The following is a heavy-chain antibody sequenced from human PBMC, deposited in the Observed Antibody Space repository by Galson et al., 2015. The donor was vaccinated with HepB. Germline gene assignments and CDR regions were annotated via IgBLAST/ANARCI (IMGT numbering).Heavy chain of an antibody. V-gene: IGHV3-33*01. D-gene: IGHD6-6*01. CDR1: GFTFSRYG. CDR2: IQSDGSKE. J-gene: IGHJ4*02. CDR3: GRDFSYGSLDFGN. Sequence: SLRLSCAASGFTFSRYGMHWVRQAPGKGLDWVAAIQSDGSKEYYAHSVKGRFTISRDDSKNTVSLQLNSLGAEDSAVYYCGRDFSYGSLDFGNWGQGTLVTVFS.